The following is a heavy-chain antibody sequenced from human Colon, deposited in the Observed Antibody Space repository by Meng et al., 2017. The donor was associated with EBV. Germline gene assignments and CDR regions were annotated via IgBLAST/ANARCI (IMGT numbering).Heavy chain of an antibody. CDR3: ASFDHIPRRNYFDY. V-gene: IGHV4-30-4*01. CDR1: GGSMTSGNYY. CDR2: IHHSGSA. Sequence: QVRLRDAGQERCQPSQTLSLTCSVSGGSMTSGNYYWSWIRQPPGKGLEWIGYIHHSGSAYYNPSLKSRVSISVDTSKNQFSLNLNSMTAADTAVYYCASFDHIPRRNYFDYWGQGTLVTVSS. D-gene: IGHD2-21*01. J-gene: IGHJ4*02.